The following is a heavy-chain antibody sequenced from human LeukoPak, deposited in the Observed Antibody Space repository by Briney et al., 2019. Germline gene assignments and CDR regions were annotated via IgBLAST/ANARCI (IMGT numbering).Heavy chain of an antibody. D-gene: IGHD2-15*01. CDR1: GGTFSSYA. CDR3: ARGYCSGGSCYYFDY. J-gene: IGHJ4*02. Sequence: SVKVSCKASGGTFSSYAISWVRQAPGQGLEWMGRIIPIFGIATYAQKFQGRVTITADKSTSTAYMELSSLRSEDTAVYYCARGYCSGGSCYYFDYWGQGTLVTVSS. V-gene: IGHV1-69*04. CDR2: IIPIFGIA.